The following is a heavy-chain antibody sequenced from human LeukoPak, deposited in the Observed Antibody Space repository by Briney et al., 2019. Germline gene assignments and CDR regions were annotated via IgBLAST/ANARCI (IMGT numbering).Heavy chain of an antibody. Sequence: ASETLSLTCAVYGGSFSGYYWSWIRQPPGKGLEWIGEINHSGSTNYNPSLKSRVTISVDTSKNQFSLKLSSVTAADTAVYYCARGRVTAMVARYWYFDLWGRGTLVTVS. D-gene: IGHD5-18*01. V-gene: IGHV4-34*01. J-gene: IGHJ2*01. CDR1: GGSFSGYY. CDR2: INHSGST. CDR3: ARGRVTAMVARYWYFDL.